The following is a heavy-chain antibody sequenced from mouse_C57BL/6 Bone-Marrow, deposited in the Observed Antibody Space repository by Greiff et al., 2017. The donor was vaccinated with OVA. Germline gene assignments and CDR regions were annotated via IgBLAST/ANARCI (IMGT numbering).Heavy chain of an antibody. J-gene: IGHJ2*01. CDR3: ARGGLPFDY. V-gene: IGHV5-17*01. CDR1: GFTFSDYG. CDR2: ISSGSSTI. Sequence: EVHLVESGGGLVKPGGSLKLSCAASGFTFSDYGMHWVRQAPEKGLEWVAYISSGSSTIYYADTVKGRFTISRDNAQNTLFLQMTSLRSEDTALYYCARGGLPFDYWGQGTTLTVSS.